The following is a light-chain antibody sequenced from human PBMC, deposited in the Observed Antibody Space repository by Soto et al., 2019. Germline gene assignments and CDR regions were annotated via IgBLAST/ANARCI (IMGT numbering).Light chain of an antibody. CDR2: VSS. Sequence: AIRMTQSPSSFSASTGDGVSITCRASQGISSYLAWYQQKPVKAPKLLIYVSSTLQSGVPSRFSGSGSGTDFTLTISCLQSEDFATYYCQQYYSYPITFGQGTRLEIK. J-gene: IGKJ5*01. CDR3: QQYYSYPIT. V-gene: IGKV1-8*01. CDR1: QGISSY.